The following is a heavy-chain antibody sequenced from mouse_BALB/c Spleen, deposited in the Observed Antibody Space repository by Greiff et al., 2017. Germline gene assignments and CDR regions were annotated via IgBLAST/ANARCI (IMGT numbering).Heavy chain of an antibody. V-gene: IGHV5-6-4*01. CDR3: TRDEPVVGAMDY. D-gene: IGHD1-1*01. J-gene: IGHJ4*01. Sequence: EVMLVESGGGLVKPGGSLKLSCAASGFTFSSYTMSWVRQTPEKRLEWVATISSGGSYTYYPDSVKGRFTISRDNAKNTLYLQMSSLKSEDTAMYYCTRDEPVVGAMDYWGQGTSVTVSS. CDR2: ISSGGSYT. CDR1: GFTFSSYT.